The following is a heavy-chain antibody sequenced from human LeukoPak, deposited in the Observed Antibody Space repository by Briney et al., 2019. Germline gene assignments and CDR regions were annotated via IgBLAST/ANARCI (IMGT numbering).Heavy chain of an antibody. CDR2: IYYSGST. Sequence: SETLSLTCTVSGGSISSGGYSWSWIRQHPGKGLEWIGYIYYSGSTYYNPSLKSRVTISVDTSKNQFSLKLSSVTAADTAVYYCASSTSYYYYGMDVWGQGTTVTVSS. CDR3: ASSTSYYYYGMDV. V-gene: IGHV4-31*03. J-gene: IGHJ6*02. CDR1: GGSISSGGYS. D-gene: IGHD2-2*01.